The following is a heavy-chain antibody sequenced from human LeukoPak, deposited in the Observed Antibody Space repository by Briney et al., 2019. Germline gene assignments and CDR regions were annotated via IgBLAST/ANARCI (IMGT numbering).Heavy chain of an antibody. D-gene: IGHD6-19*01. CDR1: GFIFKDYG. Sequence: PGGSLRLSCAASGFIFKDYGMHWVRQAPGKGLEWVAVTSYDGTRQFYADSVKGRFTISRDNSNSTVYLQMNSLRPEDTAVYYCAKREAVTVTAEWDYLDYWGQGTLVTVFS. J-gene: IGHJ4*02. V-gene: IGHV3-30*18. CDR3: AKREAVTVTAEWDYLDY. CDR2: TSYDGTRQ.